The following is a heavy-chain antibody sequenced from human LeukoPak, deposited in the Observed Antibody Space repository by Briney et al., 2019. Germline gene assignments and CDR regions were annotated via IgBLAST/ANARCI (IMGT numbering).Heavy chain of an antibody. V-gene: IGHV3-7*04. CDR2: IKQDESEK. CDR3: ARDHYYRSGSYYVY. J-gene: IGHJ4*02. Sequence: GGSMRLSCVASGFTFSDYYMSWIRQAPGKGLEWVANIKQDESEKYYVDSVKGRFTISRDNAKNSLYLQMNSLRAEDTAVYYCARDHYYRSGSYYVYWGQGTLVTVSS. CDR1: GFTFSDYY. D-gene: IGHD3-10*01.